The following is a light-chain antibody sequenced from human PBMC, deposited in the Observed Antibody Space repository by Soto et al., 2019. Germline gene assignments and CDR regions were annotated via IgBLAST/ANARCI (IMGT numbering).Light chain of an antibody. J-gene: IGKJ1*01. Sequence: EIVLTQSPGTLSLSPGERATLSCRASQSVSSSSLAWYQHKPGQAPRLLMYDASSRATGIPDRFRGSGSGTDFTLTISRLQPEDFAVYYCHQYHSSTRTFGQGTRVE. V-gene: IGKV3-20*01. CDR1: QSVSSSS. CDR3: HQYHSSTRT. CDR2: DAS.